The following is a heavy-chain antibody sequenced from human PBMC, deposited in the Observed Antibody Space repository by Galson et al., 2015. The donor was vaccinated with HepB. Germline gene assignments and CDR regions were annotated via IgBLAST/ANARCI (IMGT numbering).Heavy chain of an antibody. J-gene: IGHJ5*01. CDR1: GFTSSNYA. Sequence: SLRLSCAASGFTSSNYAMSWVRQAPGKGLEWVSHISGTGSSTYYADSVKGRFTISRDNSKNTLSLQMNSLRADDTALYYCARDGYNFIPFDSWGQGTLVIVSS. V-gene: IGHV3-23*01. CDR2: ISGTGSST. D-gene: IGHD5-24*01. CDR3: ARDGYNFIPFDS.